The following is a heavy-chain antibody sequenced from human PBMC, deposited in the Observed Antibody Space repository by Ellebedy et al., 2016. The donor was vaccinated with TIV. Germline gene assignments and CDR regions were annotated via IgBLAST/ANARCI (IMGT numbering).Heavy chain of an antibody. CDR2: IIPIFGTA. V-gene: IGHV1-69*13. Sequence: SVKVSCXASGGTFSSYAISWVRQAPGQGLEWMGGIIPIFGTANYAQKFQGRVTITADESTSTAYMELSSLRSEDTAVYYCASKSGENPYYYYYMDVWGKGTTVTVSS. D-gene: IGHD3-10*01. CDR3: ASKSGENPYYYYYMDV. J-gene: IGHJ6*03. CDR1: GGTFSSYA.